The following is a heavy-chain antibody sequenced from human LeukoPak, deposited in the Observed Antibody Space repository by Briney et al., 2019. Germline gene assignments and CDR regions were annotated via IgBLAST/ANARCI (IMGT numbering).Heavy chain of an antibody. D-gene: IGHD3-10*01. V-gene: IGHV4-59*01. CDR2: IYYSGST. Sequence: PSETLSLTCTVSGGSISSYYWSWIRQPPGKGLEWIGYIYYSGSTNYNPSLKSRVTISVDTSKNQFSLKLSSVTAADTAVYYCARPGQELLWFGELPSISWFDPWGQGTLVTVSS. J-gene: IGHJ5*02. CDR1: GGSISSYY. CDR3: ARPGQELLWFGELPSISWFDP.